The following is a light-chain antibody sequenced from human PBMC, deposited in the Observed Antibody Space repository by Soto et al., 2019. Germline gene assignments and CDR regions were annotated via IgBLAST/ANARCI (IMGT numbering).Light chain of an antibody. J-gene: IGKJ4*01. Sequence: EIVLTQSPGTLSLSPGERATLSCRASQSVSSSYLAWYQQKPGQAPRLLIYGASSRATGIPDRFSGSGSGTDFTLTISRLEPEVFAVNYCHQYVSSPLPFGGGPKVEIK. V-gene: IGKV3-20*01. CDR3: HQYVSSPLP. CDR1: QSVSSSY. CDR2: GAS.